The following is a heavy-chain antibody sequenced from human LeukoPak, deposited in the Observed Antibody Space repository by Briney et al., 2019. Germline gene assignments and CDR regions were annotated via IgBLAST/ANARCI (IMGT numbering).Heavy chain of an antibody. CDR3: ASTPPYYDFWSGPESKKYFDY. Sequence: SETLSLTCAVYGGSFSGYYWSWIRQPPGKGLEWIGEINHSGSTNYDPSLKSRVTISVDTSKNQFSLKLSSVTAADTAVYYCASTPPYYDFWSGPESKKYFDYWGQGTLVTVSS. CDR2: INHSGST. J-gene: IGHJ4*02. V-gene: IGHV4-34*01. CDR1: GGSFSGYY. D-gene: IGHD3-3*01.